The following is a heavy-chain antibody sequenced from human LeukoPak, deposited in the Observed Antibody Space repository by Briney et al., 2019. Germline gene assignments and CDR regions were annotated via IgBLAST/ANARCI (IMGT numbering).Heavy chain of an antibody. CDR3: ARGYYYDDY. V-gene: IGHV3-48*01. CDR2: ITSSSSTI. CDR1: GFTFSSYS. J-gene: IGHJ4*02. Sequence: GGSLRLSCAASGFTFSSYSMSWVRQAPGKGLEWVSYITSSSSTIYYADSVKGRFTISRDNAKNSLYLQMNSLRAEDTAVYYCARGYYYDDYWGQGTLVTVSS. D-gene: IGHD3-22*01.